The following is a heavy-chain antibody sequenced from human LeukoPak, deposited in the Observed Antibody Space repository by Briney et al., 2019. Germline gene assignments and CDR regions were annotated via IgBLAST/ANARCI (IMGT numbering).Heavy chain of an antibody. CDR2: IYYSGTT. D-gene: IGHD3-10*01. V-gene: IGHV4-39*02. CDR1: GXSISSSSYY. Sequence: SETLSLTCAVSGXSISSSSYYWGWIRQPPGKGLEWIGSIYYSGTTYYNPSVKSRVTISVDTSKNHFSLKLSSVTAADTAVYYCARDRNMVRGEGFDYWGQGTLVTVSS. J-gene: IGHJ4*02. CDR3: ARDRNMVRGEGFDY.